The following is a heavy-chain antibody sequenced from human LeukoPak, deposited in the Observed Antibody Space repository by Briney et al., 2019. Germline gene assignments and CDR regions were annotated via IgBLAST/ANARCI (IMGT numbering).Heavy chain of an antibody. Sequence: PSETLSLTCTVSGDSISSYYWSWIRQPPGKGLEWIGYFYYTGSTIYNPSLKSRVTISGDMSKNQFSLRVNSVTAADTAVYYCARSDIVVVVKSTPDAFDIWGQGTMVTVSS. CDR2: FYYTGST. J-gene: IGHJ3*02. CDR3: ARSDIVVVVKSTPDAFDI. D-gene: IGHD2-15*01. V-gene: IGHV4-59*01. CDR1: GDSISSYY.